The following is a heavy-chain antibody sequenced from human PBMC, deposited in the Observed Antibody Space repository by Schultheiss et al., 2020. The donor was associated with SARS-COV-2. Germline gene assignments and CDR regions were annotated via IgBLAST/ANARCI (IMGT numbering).Heavy chain of an antibody. Sequence: SQTLSLTCAVYGGSFSGYYWGWIRQPPGKGLEWIGSIYHSGSTYYNPSLKSRVSISLDTSNSQFSLHLKSVTAADTAFYYCARIGMVRAVRDAFDTWGQGTMVTVSS. CDR1: GGSFSGYY. CDR2: IYHSGST. V-gene: IGHV4-34*01. D-gene: IGHD3-10*01. CDR3: ARIGMVRAVRDAFDT. J-gene: IGHJ3*02.